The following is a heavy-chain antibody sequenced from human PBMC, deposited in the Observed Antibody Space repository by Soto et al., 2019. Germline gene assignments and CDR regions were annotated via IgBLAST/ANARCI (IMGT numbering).Heavy chain of an antibody. D-gene: IGHD3-22*01. Sequence: QVQLVQSGAEVKKPGASVKVSCKASGYTFTSYAMHWVRQAPGQRLEWMGWINAGNGNTKYSQKFQGRVTITRDTSASTAYMEQSSLRSEDTAVYYCARGDGYYYFDYWGQGTLVTVSS. CDR1: GYTFTSYA. J-gene: IGHJ4*02. CDR2: INAGNGNT. V-gene: IGHV1-3*01. CDR3: ARGDGYYYFDY.